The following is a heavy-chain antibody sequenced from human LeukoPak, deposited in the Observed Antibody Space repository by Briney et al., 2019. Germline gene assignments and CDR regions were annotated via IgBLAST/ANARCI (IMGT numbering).Heavy chain of an antibody. V-gene: IGHV4-59*02. CDR3: ARDLSVNAFDI. D-gene: IGHD2/OR15-2a*01. J-gene: IGHJ3*02. CDR2: MHGSGSP. Sequence: SETLTLTCTVSGASVRSDHWNWVRQPPGKGLEWIAYMHGSGSPNYNPSLASRLTLSVDATENLLSLKLTSVTAADTAVYFCARDLSVNAFDIWGQGTLVTVSS. CDR1: GASVRSDH.